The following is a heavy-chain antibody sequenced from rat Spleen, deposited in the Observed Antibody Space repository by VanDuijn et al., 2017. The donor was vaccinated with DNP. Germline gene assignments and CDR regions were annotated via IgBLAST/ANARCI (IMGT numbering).Heavy chain of an antibody. D-gene: IGHD5-1*01. CDR2: IFTGGGGT. Sequence: EVQLVESGGGLVQPGRSMKLSCAASGFTFSTFPMVWVRQAPTKGLEWVAAIFTGGGGTYYRDSVKGRFTISRDDAKSTLYLQMNTLRSEDTATYYCTRGANWEGNWFAYWGQGTLVTVSS. J-gene: IGHJ3*01. V-gene: IGHV5-46*01. CDR3: TRGANWEGNWFAY. CDR1: GFTFSTFP.